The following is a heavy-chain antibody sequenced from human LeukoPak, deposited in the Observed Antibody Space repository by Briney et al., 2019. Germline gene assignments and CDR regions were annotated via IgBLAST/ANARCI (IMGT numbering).Heavy chain of an antibody. J-gene: IGHJ6*02. V-gene: IGHV4-39*01. D-gene: IGHD3-16*01. Sequence: SDTLSLTCTVSGGSVSSISYNWGWIRQPPGKGLEWIGSIYYSGSTYYNPSLKSRVTISVDTSKNQFSLKLSSVTAADTAVYYCARHQGPVYYYYYYGMDVWGQGTTVTVSS. CDR1: GGSVSSISYN. CDR2: IYYSGST. CDR3: ARHQGPVYYYYYYGMDV.